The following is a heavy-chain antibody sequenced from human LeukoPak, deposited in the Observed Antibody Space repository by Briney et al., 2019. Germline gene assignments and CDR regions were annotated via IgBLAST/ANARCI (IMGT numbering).Heavy chain of an antibody. CDR1: GYTLTELS. D-gene: IGHD1-26*01. CDR3: ATVSWSRSRGSYYSRTFDY. CDR2: FDPEDGET. Sequence: GASVRVSCKVSGYTLTELSMHWVRQAPGKGLEGMGGFDPEDGETIYAQKFQGRVTMTEDTSTDTAYMELSSLRSEDTAVYYCATVSWSRSRGSYYSRTFDYWGQGALVTVSS. V-gene: IGHV1-24*01. J-gene: IGHJ4*02.